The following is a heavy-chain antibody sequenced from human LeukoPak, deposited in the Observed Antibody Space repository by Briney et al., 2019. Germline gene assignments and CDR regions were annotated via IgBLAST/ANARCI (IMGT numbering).Heavy chain of an antibody. CDR3: ARGITMVRGVIITGGFDI. J-gene: IGHJ3*02. CDR2: IYYSGRT. V-gene: IGHV4-31*03. D-gene: IGHD3-10*01. Sequence: SETLSLTCTVSGGFISGGGYYWGWIRQHPGKGMEWIGYIYYSGRTYFNPSIKSRVTISVDTSKNQFSLKLNSVTAADTAVYYCARGITMVRGVIITGGFDIWGQGTMVTVSS. CDR1: GGFISGGGYY.